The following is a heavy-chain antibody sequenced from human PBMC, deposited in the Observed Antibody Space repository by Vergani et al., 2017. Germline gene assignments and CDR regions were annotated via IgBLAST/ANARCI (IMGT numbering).Heavy chain of an antibody. Sequence: QVQLVQSGAEVKKPGASVKVSCKVSGYTLTELSMHWVRQAPGKGLEWMGGFDPEDGETIYEQKFQGRVTMTEETSTDTAYMELSSLRSEATAVYYCATPRLRFSYCYYCGMDVWGQGTTVTVSS. J-gene: IGHJ6*02. CDR3: ATPRLRFSYCYYCGMDV. V-gene: IGHV1-24*01. D-gene: IGHD5-12*01. CDR1: GYTLTELS. CDR2: FDPEDGET.